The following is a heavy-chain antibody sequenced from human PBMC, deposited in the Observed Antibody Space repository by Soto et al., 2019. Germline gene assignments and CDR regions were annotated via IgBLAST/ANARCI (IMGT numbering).Heavy chain of an antibody. CDR3: AKDLAVAGTPNYFDY. J-gene: IGHJ4*02. CDR2: ISGSGGST. D-gene: IGHD6-19*01. V-gene: IGHV3-23*01. Sequence: GSLRLSCAASGFTFSSYAMSWVRQAPGKGLEWVSAISGSGGSTYYADSVKGRFTISRDNSKNTLYLQMNSLRAEDTAVYYCAKDLAVAGTPNYFDYWGQGTLVTVSS. CDR1: GFTFSSYA.